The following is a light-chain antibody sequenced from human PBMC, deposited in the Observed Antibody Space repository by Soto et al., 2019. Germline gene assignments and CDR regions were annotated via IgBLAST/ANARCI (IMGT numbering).Light chain of an antibody. V-gene: IGKV3-11*02. J-gene: IGKJ1*01. CDR1: QSVAKF. CDR2: DAS. Sequence: EIVLTQSPDTLSLSPGERATLSCRASQSVAKFLAWYQQKAGQAPRLLIFDASTRATGIPDRFNATGSGRAFTLTISSLEPEDFAVYYCQQYGSSPWTFGQGTKVEI. CDR3: QQYGSSPWT.